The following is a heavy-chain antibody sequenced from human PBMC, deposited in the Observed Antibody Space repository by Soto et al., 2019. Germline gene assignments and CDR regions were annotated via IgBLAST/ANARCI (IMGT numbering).Heavy chain of an antibody. CDR1: GYTFTGYY. D-gene: IGHD3-22*01. J-gene: IGHJ4*02. CDR2: INPNSGGT. V-gene: IGHV1-2*04. CDR3: ARTDYYDSSGYYIFDY. Sequence: ASVKVSCKASGYTFTGYYMHWVRQAPGQWLEWMGWINPNSGGTNYAQKFQGWVTMTRDTSISTAYMELSRLRSDDTAVYYCARTDYYDSSGYYIFDYWGQGTLVTVSS.